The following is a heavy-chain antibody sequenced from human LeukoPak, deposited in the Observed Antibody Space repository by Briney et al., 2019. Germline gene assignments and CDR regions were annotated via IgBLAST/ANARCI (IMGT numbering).Heavy chain of an antibody. D-gene: IGHD3-22*01. CDR2: ISGSGGST. J-gene: IGHJ4*02. Sequence: AGGSLRLSCAASGFTFSSYAMNWVRQAPGKGLEWVSVISGSGGSTYYADSVKGRLTVSKDNSRNMLYLEMNSLRAEDTAVYYCAKFQASYYDSSGYGCFDYWGQGVLVTVSS. CDR1: GFTFSSYA. CDR3: AKFQASYYDSSGYGCFDY. V-gene: IGHV3-23*01.